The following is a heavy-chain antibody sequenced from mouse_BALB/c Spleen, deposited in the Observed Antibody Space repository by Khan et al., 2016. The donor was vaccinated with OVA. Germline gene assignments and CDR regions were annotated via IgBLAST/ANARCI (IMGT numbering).Heavy chain of an antibody. Sequence: EVELVESGGGLVQSGGSRKLSCAASGFTFTSYGMHWIRQAPEKGLEWVAYISSDSNTIYYADTVKGRFTISRDNPKNTLFLQMTSLRSGDTAMYFCATSYFSGYYCDYWGQGTTLTVSS. D-gene: IGHD1-1*01. CDR2: ISSDSNTI. J-gene: IGHJ2*01. V-gene: IGHV5-17*02. CDR3: ATSYFSGYYCDY. CDR1: GFTFTSYG.